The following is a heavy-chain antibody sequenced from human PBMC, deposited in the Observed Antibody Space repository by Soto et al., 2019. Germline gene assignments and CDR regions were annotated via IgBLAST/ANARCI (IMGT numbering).Heavy chain of an antibody. CDR3: ARPLGVYCSGGSCYSRNYGMDV. J-gene: IGHJ6*02. D-gene: IGHD2-15*01. V-gene: IGHV1-69*02. Sequence: QVQLVQSGAEVKKPGSSVKVSCKASGGTFSSYTISWVRQAPGQGLEWMGRIIPILGIANYAQKFQGRVRITADKSASTAYMELSSLRSEDTAVYYCARPLGVYCSGGSCYSRNYGMDVWGQGTTVTVSS. CDR1: GGTFSSYT. CDR2: IIPILGIA.